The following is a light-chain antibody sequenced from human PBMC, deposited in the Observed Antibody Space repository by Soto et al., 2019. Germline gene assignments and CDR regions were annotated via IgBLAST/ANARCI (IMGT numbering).Light chain of an antibody. CDR1: QAVSSSY. CDR2: DAS. J-gene: IGKJ4*01. CDR3: QQYDKVASRS. V-gene: IGKV3D-20*01. Sequence: EIVLTQSPATLSLSPGERATLSCGASQAVSSSYVAWYQQKPGLAPRLLIYDASSRATGIPDRFSGSGSGTDFTFTMGRLEPEDFAVYDSQQYDKVASRSFGGGTKVDIK.